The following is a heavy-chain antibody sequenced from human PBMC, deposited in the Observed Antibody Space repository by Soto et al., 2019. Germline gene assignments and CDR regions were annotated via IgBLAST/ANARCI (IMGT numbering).Heavy chain of an antibody. CDR1: GGSISRYY. Sequence: SETLSLTCTVSGGSISRYYWSWIRQPPGKGLQWIGNIYYDGSTNYSPSLKSRVTISVDTSKNQFSLRLSSVTAADTAVYYCARAGYSYGFGYYYDYWVQGTLVTVSS. J-gene: IGHJ4*02. CDR2: IYYDGST. V-gene: IGHV4-59*01. D-gene: IGHD5-18*01. CDR3: ARAGYSYGFGYYYDY.